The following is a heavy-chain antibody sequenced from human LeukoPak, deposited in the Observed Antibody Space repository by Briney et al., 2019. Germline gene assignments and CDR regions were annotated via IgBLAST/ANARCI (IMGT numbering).Heavy chain of an antibody. J-gene: IGHJ4*02. D-gene: IGHD6-6*01. V-gene: IGHV3-66*01. CDR1: GFTVSSNY. CDR3: ASSIPPRQALVD. Sequence: GGSLRLSCVVSGFTVSSNYMSWVRQAPGKGLEWVSVIYGGGRTYYADSVKGSFIISRDNSKNTLFLQMNSLRAEDTAIFYCASSIPPRQALVDWGQGTLVTVSS. CDR2: IYGGGRT.